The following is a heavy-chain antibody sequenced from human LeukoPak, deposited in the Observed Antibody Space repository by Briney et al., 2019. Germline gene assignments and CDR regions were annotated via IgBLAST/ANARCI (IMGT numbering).Heavy chain of an antibody. Sequence: SETLSLTCTVSAAPISSYYWSWIRQPPGKGLEWIGYIYYSGSTNYNPSLKSRVAISVDTSKNQVSLGLSSVTAADTAVYYCARGGSLVGTTPHDTFDIWGQGTVVTVS. V-gene: IGHV4-59*01. J-gene: IGHJ3*02. D-gene: IGHD1-26*01. CDR2: IYYSGST. CDR1: AAPISSYY. CDR3: ARGGSLVGTTPHDTFDI.